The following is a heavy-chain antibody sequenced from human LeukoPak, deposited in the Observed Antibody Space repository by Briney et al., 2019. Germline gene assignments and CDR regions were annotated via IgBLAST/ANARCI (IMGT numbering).Heavy chain of an antibody. CDR3: AKDSGRYFSY. D-gene: IGHD1-26*01. CDR1: GFTFSSYG. Sequence: GGSLRLSCAASGFTFSSYGMHWVRQAPGRGLEWVSAISGSGGSTYYADSVKGRFTISRDNSKNTLYLQMNSLRAEDTAVYYCAKDSGRYFSYWRQGTLVTVSS. J-gene: IGHJ4*02. V-gene: IGHV3-23*01. CDR2: ISGSGGST.